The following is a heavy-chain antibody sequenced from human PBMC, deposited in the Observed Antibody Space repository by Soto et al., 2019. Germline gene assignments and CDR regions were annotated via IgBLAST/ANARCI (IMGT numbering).Heavy chain of an antibody. D-gene: IGHD3-22*01. CDR3: ARGLRNYYDRSGLHY. CDR1: EFTFSNYE. V-gene: IGHV3-48*03. Sequence: PGGSLRLSCVGSEFTFSNYEMNWGRQAPGKGLEWVSYISYTGSTIYYADSVRGRFTISRDNSKNSLYLQMNSLRAEDTAVYYCARGLRNYYDRSGLHYWGQGTLVTVSS. CDR2: ISYTGSTI. J-gene: IGHJ4*02.